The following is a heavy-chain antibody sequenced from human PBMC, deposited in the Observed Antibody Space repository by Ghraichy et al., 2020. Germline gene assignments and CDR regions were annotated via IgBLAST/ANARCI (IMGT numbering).Heavy chain of an antibody. V-gene: IGHV3-74*01. CDR2: ISPDGNII. Sequence: GGSLRLSCAASGFTLSSYWMHWVRQVPGKGLEWLSHISPDGNIINYAESVKGRFTISRDIAESTLYLQMNSLRAEDTAVYFCARGNSGLGVWGQGARVTVSA. CDR3: ARGNSGLGV. J-gene: IGHJ4*02. CDR1: GFTLSSYW. D-gene: IGHD5-12*01.